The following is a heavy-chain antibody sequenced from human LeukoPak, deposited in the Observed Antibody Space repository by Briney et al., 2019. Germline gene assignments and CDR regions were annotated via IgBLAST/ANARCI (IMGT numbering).Heavy chain of an antibody. CDR2: ISTSGGYL. CDR3: ATVSRSSGRGYFDY. V-gene: IGHV3-21*01. Sequence: GGSLRLSCAASGFTFSTYTMNWVRQAPGKGLEWVSSISTSGGYLYYADSVKGRFTISRDNAKNTLYLQMNSLRAEDAAVYYCATVSRSSGRGYFDYWGPGTLVTVSS. CDR1: GFTFSTYT. J-gene: IGHJ4*02. D-gene: IGHD6-19*01.